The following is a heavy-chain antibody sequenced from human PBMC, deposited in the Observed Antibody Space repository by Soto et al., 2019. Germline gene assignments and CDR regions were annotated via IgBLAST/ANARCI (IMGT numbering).Heavy chain of an antibody. D-gene: IGHD2-15*01. CDR3: ARTEVVVAATPFYYGMVV. Sequence: PGESLKISCKGSAYSFTSYWISWVRQMPGKGLEWMGRIDPSDSYTNYSPSFQGHVTISADKSISTAYLQWSSLKASDTAMYYCARTEVVVAATPFYYGMVVWGPGTTVTVFS. J-gene: IGHJ6*02. CDR2: IDPSDSYT. CDR1: AYSFTSYW. V-gene: IGHV5-10-1*01.